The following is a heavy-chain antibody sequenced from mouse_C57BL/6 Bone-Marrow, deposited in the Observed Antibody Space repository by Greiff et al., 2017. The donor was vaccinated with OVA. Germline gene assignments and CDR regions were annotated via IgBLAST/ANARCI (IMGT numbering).Heavy chain of an antibody. CDR2: IDPSDSET. V-gene: IGHV1-52*01. J-gene: IGHJ4*01. D-gene: IGHD2-3*01. Sequence: QVQLQQPGAELVRPGSSVKLSCKASGYTFTSYWMHWVKQRPIQGLEWIGNIDPSDSETHYNQKFKDKATLTVDKSSSTAYIKLSSLTSEDSAIYYCSRELLLFYDGYPFYAMDDWGQGTSVTVSS. CDR3: SRELLLFYDGYPFYAMDD. CDR1: GYTFTSYW.